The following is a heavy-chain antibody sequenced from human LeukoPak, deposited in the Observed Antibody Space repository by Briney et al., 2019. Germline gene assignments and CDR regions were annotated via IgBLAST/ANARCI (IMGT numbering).Heavy chain of an antibody. Sequence: GGSLRLSCAASGFSFSRYGMKWVRQAPGKGLEWLSYIRSSDSTTYYADSVKGRFTISRDNAKNSLYLQMNSLRAEDTAVYYCAKDGGFCSGGFCYRLFDPWGQGTLVTVSS. CDR2: IRSSDSTT. CDR3: AKDGGFCSGGFCYRLFDP. J-gene: IGHJ5*02. CDR1: GFSFSRYG. D-gene: IGHD2-15*01. V-gene: IGHV3-48*04.